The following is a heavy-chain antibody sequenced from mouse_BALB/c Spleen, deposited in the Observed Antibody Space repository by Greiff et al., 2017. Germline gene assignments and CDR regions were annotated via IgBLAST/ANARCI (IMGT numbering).Heavy chain of an antibody. CDR2: ISYDGSN. CDR3: ARGGYGSSYDAMDY. Sequence: EVKLVESGPGLVKPSQSLSLTCSVTGYSITSGYYWNWIRQFPGNKLEWMGYISYDGSNNYNPSLKNRISITRDTSKNQFFLKLNSVTTEDTATYYCARGGYGSSYDAMDYWGQGTSVTVSS. D-gene: IGHD1-1*01. CDR1: GYSITSGYY. J-gene: IGHJ4*01. V-gene: IGHV3-6*02.